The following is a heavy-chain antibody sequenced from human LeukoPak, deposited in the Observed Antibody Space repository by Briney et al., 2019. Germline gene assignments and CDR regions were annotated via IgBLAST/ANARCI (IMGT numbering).Heavy chain of an antibody. D-gene: IGHD2-2*01. J-gene: IGHJ5*02. V-gene: IGHV4-34*01. CDR1: GGSFSGYY. CDR3: ARGLGYCSSTSCLTRGYNWFDP. CDR2: INHSGST. Sequence: SETLSLTCAVYGGSFSGYYWSWIRQPPGKGLEWIGEINHSGSTNYNPSLKSRVTISVDTSKNQFSLKLGSVTAADTAVYYCARGLGYCSSTSCLTRGYNWFDPWGQGTLVTVSS.